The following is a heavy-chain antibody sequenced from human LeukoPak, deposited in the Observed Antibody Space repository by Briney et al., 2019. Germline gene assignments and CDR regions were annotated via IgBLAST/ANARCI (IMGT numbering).Heavy chain of an antibody. V-gene: IGHV3-30*18. CDR1: GFTFSSYG. Sequence: PGGSLRLSCAASGFTFSSYGMHWVRQAPGKGLEWVAVISYDGSNKYHADSVKGRFTISRDNSKNTLYLQMNSLRAEDTAVYYCAKNSGSYYGFDYWGQGTLVTVSS. J-gene: IGHJ4*02. D-gene: IGHD1-26*01. CDR3: AKNSGSYYGFDY. CDR2: ISYDGSNK.